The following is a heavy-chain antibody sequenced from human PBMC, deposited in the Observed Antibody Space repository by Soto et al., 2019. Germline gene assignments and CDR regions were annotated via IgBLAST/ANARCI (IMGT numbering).Heavy chain of an antibody. Sequence: SEPLSLTCAVSGYSIRSGYYLGLIRHAPGKGLEYIGSIYHSGTTYYNPPLKSRLTTSVDTSKNQYSLKLSSVTAADTAVYYCGRHGAPYSWFDPWGQGILVTVSS. V-gene: IGHV4-38-2*01. CDR3: GRHGAPYSWFDP. J-gene: IGHJ5*02. CDR1: GYSIRSGYY. D-gene: IGHD3-16*01. CDR2: IYHSGTT.